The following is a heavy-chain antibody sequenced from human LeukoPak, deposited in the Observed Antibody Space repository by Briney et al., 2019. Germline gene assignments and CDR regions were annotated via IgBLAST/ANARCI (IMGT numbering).Heavy chain of an antibody. CDR2: RYYSGDN. D-gene: IGHD3-3*01. V-gene: IGHV4-39*01. Sequence: SETLSLTCTASGGSISSSDHYWAWIRQPPGKGLEWIGSRYYSGDNYYSPSLKSRATISVDTSRNQFALKMNSVTATDTAVYFCARHRLEGDTFDIWGQGALVTVSS. CDR1: GGSISSSDHY. CDR3: ARHRLEGDTFDI. J-gene: IGHJ3*02.